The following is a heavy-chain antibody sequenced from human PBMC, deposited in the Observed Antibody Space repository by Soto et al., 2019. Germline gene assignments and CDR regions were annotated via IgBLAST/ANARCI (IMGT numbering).Heavy chain of an antibody. CDR3: AIDRGLLWWGEIPDV. CDR2: ISAYNGNT. D-gene: IGHD3-10*01. V-gene: IGHV1-18*01. Sequence: ASVKVSCKASGYTFTSYGISWVRQAPGQGLEWMGWISAYNGNTNYAQKLQGRVTMTTDTSTSTAYMELRSLRSDDTAVYYCAIDRGLLWWGEIPDVWGKGTTVTVSS. CDR1: GYTFTSYG. J-gene: IGHJ6*04.